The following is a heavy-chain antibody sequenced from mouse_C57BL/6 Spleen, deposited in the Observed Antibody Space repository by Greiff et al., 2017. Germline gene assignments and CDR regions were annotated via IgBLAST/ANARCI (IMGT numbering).Heavy chain of an antibody. CDR3: ARSDGATGYFDY. V-gene: IGHV1-59*01. CDR2: IDPSDSYT. CDR1: GYTFTSYW. Sequence: QVQLQQPGAELVRPGTSVKLSCKASGYTFTSYWMHWVKQRPGQGLEWIGVIDPSDSYTNYNQKFKGKATLTVDTSSCTAYMQLSSLTSEDSAVYYCARSDGATGYFDYWGQGTTLTVSS. J-gene: IGHJ2*01. D-gene: IGHD1-1*02.